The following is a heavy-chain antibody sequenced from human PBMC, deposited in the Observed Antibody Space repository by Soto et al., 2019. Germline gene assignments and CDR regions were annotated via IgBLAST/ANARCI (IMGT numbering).Heavy chain of an antibody. Sequence: GGSLRLSCAASGFTFSSYGMHWVRQAPGKGLEWVAVISYDGSNKYYADSVKGRFTISRDNSKNTLYLQMNSLRAEDTAVYYCAKDLAVASTTPSYWGQGTLVTVSS. D-gene: IGHD6-19*01. V-gene: IGHV3-30*18. CDR1: GFTFSSYG. CDR2: ISYDGSNK. J-gene: IGHJ4*02. CDR3: AKDLAVASTTPSY.